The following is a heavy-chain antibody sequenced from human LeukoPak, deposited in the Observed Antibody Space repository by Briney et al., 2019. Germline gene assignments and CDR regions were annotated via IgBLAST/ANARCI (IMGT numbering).Heavy chain of an antibody. CDR3: ARDGGGPGYFDL. D-gene: IGHD4-23*01. Sequence: ASVKVSCKASGYTFTGYYMHWVRQAPGQGLEWMGWMNPNSGNTGYAQKFQGRVTMTRDTSTSTVYMELSSLRSEDTAVYYCARDGGGPGYFDLWGRGTLVTVSS. CDR1: GYTFTGYY. J-gene: IGHJ2*01. V-gene: IGHV1-8*02. CDR2: MNPNSGNT.